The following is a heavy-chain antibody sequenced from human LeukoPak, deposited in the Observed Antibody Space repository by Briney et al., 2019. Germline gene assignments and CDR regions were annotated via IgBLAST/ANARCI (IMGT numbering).Heavy chain of an antibody. Sequence: PSETLSLTCTVSGDSISSYYWSWIRQPAGKGLEWIGRIHPSGSTNYNPSLKSRVTLSVDTSKNQFSLKLSSVTAADTAVYYCARGPPPDFDYWGRETLVTVSS. V-gene: IGHV4-4*07. CDR2: IHPSGST. J-gene: IGHJ4*02. CDR3: ARGPPPDFDY. CDR1: GDSISSYY.